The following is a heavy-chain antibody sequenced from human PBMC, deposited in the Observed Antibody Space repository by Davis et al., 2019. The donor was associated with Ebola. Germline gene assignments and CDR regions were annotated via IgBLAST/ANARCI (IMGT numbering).Heavy chain of an antibody. CDR1: GFTFSSYD. Sequence: PGGSLRLSCAASGFTFSSYDMHWVRQATGKGLEWVSGIGTAGDTYYTGSVKGRFTISRENAKNSLYLQMNSLRAGDTAVYYCARGSPGSYYQTNYYYYYGMDVWGQGTTVSVSS. CDR3: ARGSPGSYYQTNYYYYYGMDV. D-gene: IGHD3-10*01. J-gene: IGHJ6*02. CDR2: IGTAGDT. V-gene: IGHV3-13*01.